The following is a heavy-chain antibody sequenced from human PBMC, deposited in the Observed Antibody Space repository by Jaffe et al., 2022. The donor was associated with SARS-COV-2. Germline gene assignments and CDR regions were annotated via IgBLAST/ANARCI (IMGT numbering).Heavy chain of an antibody. CDR3: ARDRLVVVAGTDNYSWFDP. Sequence: QVHLVQSGAEVKKPGASVKVSCKASGYTFTDFAMHWVRQAPGLRLEWMGWINGGNGNTKYSQKFQGRVTITRDTSASTAYMELRSLRSEDTAVYYCARDRLVVVAGTDNYSWFDPWGQGTLVTVSS. J-gene: IGHJ5*02. V-gene: IGHV1-3*01. CDR2: INGGNGNT. CDR1: GYTFTDFA. D-gene: IGHD2-15*01.